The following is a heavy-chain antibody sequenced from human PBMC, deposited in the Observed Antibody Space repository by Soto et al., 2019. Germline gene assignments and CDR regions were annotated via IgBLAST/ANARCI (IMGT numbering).Heavy chain of an antibody. CDR2: VNPSGGHT. CDR1: GDTFTDYY. V-gene: IGHV1-46*01. CDR3: ARGGHVLVVTAALDY. Sequence: QVQLMQSGAEVKKPGASVKVSCKASGDTFTDYYIHWVRQAPGQGLEWMGTVNPSGGHTTYAQHFLGRVTMTSDTYTITPYMELTSLTSDDTAIYYCARGGHVLVVTAALDYCGQGTLVSVSS. J-gene: IGHJ4*02. D-gene: IGHD2-21*02.